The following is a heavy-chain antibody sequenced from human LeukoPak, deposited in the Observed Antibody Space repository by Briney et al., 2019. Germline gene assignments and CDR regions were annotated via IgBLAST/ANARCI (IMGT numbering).Heavy chain of an antibody. D-gene: IGHD1-26*01. CDR3: ARVPLSYSDNYYYYYMDV. Sequence: ASVKVSCTASGYTFTSYDINWVRQATGQGLEWMGWMNPNSGNTGYAQKFQGRVTITRNTSISTAYMELSSLRSEDTAVYYCARVPLSYSDNYYYYYMDVWGKGTTVTVSS. CDR1: GYTFTSYD. CDR2: MNPNSGNT. V-gene: IGHV1-8*03. J-gene: IGHJ6*03.